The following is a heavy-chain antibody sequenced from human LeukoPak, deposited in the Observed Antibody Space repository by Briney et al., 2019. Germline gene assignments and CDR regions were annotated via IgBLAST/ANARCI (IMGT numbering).Heavy chain of an antibody. CDR3: ARQLGALDD. Sequence: VSVKVSCKAPGYTFTGYYMHWVRQAPGQGLEWMGWINPNSGDTNYAQKFQGRVTMTRDTSISTAYMELSRLRSDDTAVYYCARQLGALDDWGQGTLVTVSS. CDR2: INPNSGDT. CDR1: GYTFTGYY. J-gene: IGHJ4*02. D-gene: IGHD3-16*01. V-gene: IGHV1-2*02.